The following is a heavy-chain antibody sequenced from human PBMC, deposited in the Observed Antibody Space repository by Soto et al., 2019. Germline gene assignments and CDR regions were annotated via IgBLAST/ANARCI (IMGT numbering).Heavy chain of an antibody. Sequence: PSETLSLTCTVSGGSISSYYWIWIRQPPGKGLEWIGYIYYSGSTNYNPSLKSRVTISVDTSKNQFSLKLSSVTAADTAVYYCARWWSGSRQGFDPWGQGTLVTVSS. V-gene: IGHV4-59*12. J-gene: IGHJ5*02. CDR3: ARWWSGSRQGFDP. CDR1: GGSISSYY. D-gene: IGHD3-3*01. CDR2: IYYSGST.